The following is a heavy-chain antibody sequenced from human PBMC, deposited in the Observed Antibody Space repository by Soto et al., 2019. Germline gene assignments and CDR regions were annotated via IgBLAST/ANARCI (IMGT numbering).Heavy chain of an antibody. D-gene: IGHD2-15*01. CDR3: ARSNWRAEPSPYCSGGSRRGGYAFDI. Sequence: QVQLQESGPGLVKPSETLSLTCTVSGGSINSGGHYWSWIRQHPGKGLEWIGYIYYSGSTYYNPSLNCRVNISVDESDNQFSCKLSSVTAADTALYYGARSNWRAEPSPYCSGGSRRGGYAFDICGQGTMVTVSS. V-gene: IGHV4-31*03. J-gene: IGHJ3*02. CDR2: IYYSGST. CDR1: GGSINSGGHY.